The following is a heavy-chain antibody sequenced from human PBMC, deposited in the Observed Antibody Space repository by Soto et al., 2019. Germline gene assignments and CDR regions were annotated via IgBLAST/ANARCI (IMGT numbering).Heavy chain of an antibody. CDR2: IYYNGCT. Sequence: SETLSLTCTVSGASISIGGYFWSWIRQHPGKGLEWIGHIYYNGCTYYNPSLKSRLTISVDTSKNEFSLRLTSVTAADTAVYFCATDEYFGAEIDFYYYAMDVWGQGTTVTVSS. D-gene: IGHD2-15*01. CDR1: GASISIGGYF. V-gene: IGHV4-31*03. J-gene: IGHJ6*02. CDR3: ATDEYFGAEIDFYYYAMDV.